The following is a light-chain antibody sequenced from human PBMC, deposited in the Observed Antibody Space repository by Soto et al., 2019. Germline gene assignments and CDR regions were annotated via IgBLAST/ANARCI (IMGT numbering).Light chain of an antibody. V-gene: IGKV1-17*01. CDR2: AAS. CDR3: LHHNNYPLT. J-gene: IGKJ1*01. CDR1: QAIRND. Sequence: DIQMTQSPSSLSASVRDRVAITCRASQAIRNDLAWYQQKPGRAPKRLIYAASSLQRGVPSRFSGSGSGTEFTLTISSLQPEDFATYYCLHHNNYPLTFGQGTKVEIK.